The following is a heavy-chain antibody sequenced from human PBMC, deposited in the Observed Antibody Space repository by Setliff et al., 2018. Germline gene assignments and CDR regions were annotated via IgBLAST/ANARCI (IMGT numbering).Heavy chain of an antibody. Sequence: PGGSLRPSCAASGFAFDSYAMHWVRQAPGKGLEWVAIIFHDGRDIYYGDSVQGRFAISRDNSKNTLYLQMNSLRSDDTAVYYCAGVHWTTNWFLHYWGQGTLVTVSS. CDR3: AGVHWTTNWFLHY. D-gene: IGHD7-27*01. V-gene: IGHV3-30*03. CDR1: GFAFDSYA. CDR2: IFHDGRDI. J-gene: IGHJ4*01.